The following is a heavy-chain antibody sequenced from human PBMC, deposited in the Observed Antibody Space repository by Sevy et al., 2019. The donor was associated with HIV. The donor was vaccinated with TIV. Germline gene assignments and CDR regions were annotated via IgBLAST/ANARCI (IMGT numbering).Heavy chain of an antibody. V-gene: IGHV3-21*01. D-gene: IGHD5-12*01. CDR1: GFTFSSYS. Sequence: GGSLRLSCAASGFTFSSYSMNWVRQAPGKGLEWVSSISSSSSYIYYADLVKGRFTISRDNAKNSLYLQMNSLRAEDTAVYYCARGVGMATSGIVDYWGQGTLVTVSS. CDR2: ISSSSSYI. J-gene: IGHJ4*02. CDR3: ARGVGMATSGIVDY.